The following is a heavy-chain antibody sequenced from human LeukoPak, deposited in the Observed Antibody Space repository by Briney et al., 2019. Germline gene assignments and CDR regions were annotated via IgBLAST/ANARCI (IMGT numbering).Heavy chain of an antibody. Sequence: GGSLRLSFAASGYPFSSYAMSWVRQAPGKGLEWVSAISGSGGSTYYADSVKGRFTISRDNSKNTLYLQMNSLRAEDTAVYYCAKDQVRGVIGNWGQGTLVTVSS. CDR1: GYPFSSYA. V-gene: IGHV3-23*01. J-gene: IGHJ4*02. CDR2: ISGSGGST. D-gene: IGHD3-10*01. CDR3: AKDQVRGVIGN.